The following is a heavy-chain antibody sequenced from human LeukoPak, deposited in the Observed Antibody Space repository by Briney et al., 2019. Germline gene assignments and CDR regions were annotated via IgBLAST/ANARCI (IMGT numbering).Heavy chain of an antibody. CDR1: GYTFTSYG. CDR3: AREGRFGDLDY. V-gene: IGHV1-69*13. Sequence: EASVKVSCKASGYTFTSYGISWVRQAPGQGLEWMGGIIPIFGTANYAQKFQGRVTITADESTSTAYMELSSLRSEDTAVYYCAREGRFGDLDYWGQGTLVTVSS. D-gene: IGHD3-10*01. J-gene: IGHJ4*02. CDR2: IIPIFGTA.